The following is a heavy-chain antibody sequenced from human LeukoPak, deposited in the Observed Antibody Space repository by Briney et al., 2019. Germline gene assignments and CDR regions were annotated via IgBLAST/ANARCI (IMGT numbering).Heavy chain of an antibody. V-gene: IGHV1-46*01. Sequence: GASVKVSCKASGYTFTSYYMHWVRQAPGQGLEWMGIINPSGGSTSYAQKFQGRVTMTRDMSTSTVYMELSSLRSDDTAVYYCARVDGDYVKFDPWGQGTLVTVSS. J-gene: IGHJ5*02. D-gene: IGHD4-17*01. CDR1: GYTFTSYY. CDR2: INPSGGST. CDR3: ARVDGDYVKFDP.